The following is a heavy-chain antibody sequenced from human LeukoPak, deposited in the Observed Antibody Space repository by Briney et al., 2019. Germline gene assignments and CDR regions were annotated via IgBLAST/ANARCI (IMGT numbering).Heavy chain of an antibody. CDR1: GFTFTSYA. J-gene: IGHJ4*02. CDR2: ISGSGDTI. Sequence: GGSLRLSCAASGFTFTSYAMNWVRQAPGKGLEWVSAISGSGDTIFYADPVKGRFTVSRDNSKNTLYLQMNSLRVEDTAVYYCATHNYYDSSGYYIRKGYYFDYWGQGTLVTVSS. D-gene: IGHD3-22*01. CDR3: ATHNYYDSSGYYIRKGYYFDY. V-gene: IGHV3-23*01.